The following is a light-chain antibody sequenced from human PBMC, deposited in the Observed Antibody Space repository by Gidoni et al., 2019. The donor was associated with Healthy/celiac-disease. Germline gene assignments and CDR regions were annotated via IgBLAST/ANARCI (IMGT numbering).Light chain of an antibody. CDR3: SSYTSSSTLYV. CDR2: DVS. J-gene: IGLJ1*01. Sequence: QSALTPPASVSGPPGQSITISCTGTSSDVGGYNYVSWYQQHPGKAPKFMIYDVSNRPSGVSNRFSGSKSGNTASLTISGLQAEDEADYYCSSYTSSSTLYVFGTGTKVTGL. CDR1: SSDVGGYNY. V-gene: IGLV2-14*03.